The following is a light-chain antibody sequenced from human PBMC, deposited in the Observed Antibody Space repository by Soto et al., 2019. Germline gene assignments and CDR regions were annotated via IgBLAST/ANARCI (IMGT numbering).Light chain of an antibody. CDR2: DVS. Sequence: QSALTQSASVSGSPGQSITISCTGSSSDIGDYKYVSWYKQHPGKAPKLMIYDVSNRPSGVSNRFSDSKSGNTASLTISGLQAEDEADYYCSSYTSTNFVIFGGGTKVTVL. CDR3: SSYTSTNFVI. CDR1: SSDIGDYKY. J-gene: IGLJ2*01. V-gene: IGLV2-14*01.